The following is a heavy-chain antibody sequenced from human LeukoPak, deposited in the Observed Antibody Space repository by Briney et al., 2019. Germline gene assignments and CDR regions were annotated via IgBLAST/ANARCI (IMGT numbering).Heavy chain of an antibody. J-gene: IGHJ4*02. V-gene: IGHV4-39*01. D-gene: IGHD3-10*01. Sequence: SETLSLTCTVSGGSISSSSYYWGWIRQPPGKGLEWIGSIYYSGSTYYNPSLKSRVTISVDTSKNQFSLKLSSVTAADTAVYYCARHPARYYGSESFDYWGQGTLVTVSS. CDR1: GGSISSSSYY. CDR2: IYYSGST. CDR3: ARHPARYYGSESFDY.